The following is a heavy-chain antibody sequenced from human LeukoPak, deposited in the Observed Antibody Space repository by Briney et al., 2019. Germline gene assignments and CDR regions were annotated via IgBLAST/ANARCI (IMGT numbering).Heavy chain of an antibody. Sequence: SETLPLTCTVSGGSVSSGSYYWSWIRQPPGKGLEWIGYIYYSGSTYYNPSLKSRVTISVDTSKNQFSLKLSSVTAADTAVYYCAREGGDYYDSSGFDYWGQGTLVTVSS. D-gene: IGHD3-22*01. V-gene: IGHV4-31*03. CDR1: GGSVSSGSYY. CDR2: IYYSGST. CDR3: AREGGDYYDSSGFDY. J-gene: IGHJ4*02.